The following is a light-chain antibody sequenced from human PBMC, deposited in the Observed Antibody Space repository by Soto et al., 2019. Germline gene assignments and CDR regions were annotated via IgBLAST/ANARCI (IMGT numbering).Light chain of an antibody. CDR2: DAS. V-gene: IGKV3-11*01. CDR1: QSVSSY. J-gene: IGKJ1*01. CDR3: QQRRDWPGT. Sequence: EIVFTQSPTTLSLSPGERATLSCRASQSVSSYLAWYQQKPCQAPRLLIYDASNRATGIPARFSGSGSGTDFTLTISSLEPEDFAVYYCQQRRDWPGTFGQGTKVDIK.